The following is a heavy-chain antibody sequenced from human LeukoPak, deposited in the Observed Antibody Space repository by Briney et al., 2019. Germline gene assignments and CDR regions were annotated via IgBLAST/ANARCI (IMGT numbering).Heavy chain of an antibody. CDR3: ARHGSSWYLRSGYFDY. V-gene: IGHV4-59*08. D-gene: IGHD6-13*01. J-gene: IGHJ4*02. Sequence: SETLSLTCTVSGGSISSYYWSWIRQPLGKGLEWIGYIYYSGSTNYNPSLKSRVTISVDTSKNQFSLKLSSVTAADTAVYYCARHGSSWYLRSGYFDYWGQGTLVTVSS. CDR1: GGSISSYY. CDR2: IYYSGST.